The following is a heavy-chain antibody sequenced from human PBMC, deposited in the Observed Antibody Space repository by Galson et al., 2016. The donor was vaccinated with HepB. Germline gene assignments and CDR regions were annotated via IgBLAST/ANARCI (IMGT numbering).Heavy chain of an antibody. CDR1: GFTFSSYG. D-gene: IGHD1-1*01. Sequence: LRLSCAASGFTFSSYGIHWVHQAPGKGLEWVALISYDGSNKYYADSVKGRITISRDTSKNTVYLQMNSLRGEDTGVYYCARDKGTSVLYKDYWGQGTLVTVSS. J-gene: IGHJ4*02. CDR3: ARDKGTSVLYKDY. CDR2: ISYDGSNK. V-gene: IGHV3-30*03.